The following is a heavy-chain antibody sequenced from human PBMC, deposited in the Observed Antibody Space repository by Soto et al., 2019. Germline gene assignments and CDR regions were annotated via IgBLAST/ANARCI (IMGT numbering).Heavy chain of an antibody. Sequence: ASVKLSCKASGYTFTSYGISWVRQAPGQGLEWMGWISAYNGNTNYAQKLQGRVTMTTDTSTSTAYMELRSLRSDDTAVYYCARGIGLDFWSCFTVANYYRSMDFWGKGTTGTGFS. J-gene: IGHJ6*03. D-gene: IGHD3-3*01. CDR2: ISAYNGNT. CDR1: GYTFTSYG. V-gene: IGHV1-18*01. CDR3: ARGIGLDFWSCFTVANYYRSMDF.